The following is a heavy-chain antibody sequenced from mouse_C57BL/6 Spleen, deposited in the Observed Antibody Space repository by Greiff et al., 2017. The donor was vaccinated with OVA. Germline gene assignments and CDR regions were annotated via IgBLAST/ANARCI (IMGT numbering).Heavy chain of an antibody. J-gene: IGHJ4*01. CDR1: GYTFTSYW. CDR3: ARTPLYGSRGYAMDY. V-gene: IGHV1-52*01. CDR2: IDPSDSET. D-gene: IGHD1-1*01. Sequence: QVQLQQPGAELVRPGSSVKLSCKASGYTFTSYWMHWVKQRPIQGLEWIGNIDPSDSETHYNQKFKDKATLTVDKSSSTAYMQLSSLTSEDSAVYYCARTPLYGSRGYAMDYWGQGTSVTVSS.